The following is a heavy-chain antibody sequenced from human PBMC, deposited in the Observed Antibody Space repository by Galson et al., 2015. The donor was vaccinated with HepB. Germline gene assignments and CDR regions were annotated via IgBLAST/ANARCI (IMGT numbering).Heavy chain of an antibody. Sequence: SLRLSCAASGFTFSSYGMHWVRQAPGKGLEWVAFIRYDGSNKYYADSVRGRFTISRDNSKNTLYLQMDSLRAEDTAVYYCAKDMLSSIAAAGNLGPHYGMDVWGQGTTVTVSS. CDR1: GFTFSSYG. D-gene: IGHD6-13*01. CDR3: AKDMLSSIAAAGNLGPHYGMDV. CDR2: IRYDGSNK. V-gene: IGHV3-30*02. J-gene: IGHJ6*02.